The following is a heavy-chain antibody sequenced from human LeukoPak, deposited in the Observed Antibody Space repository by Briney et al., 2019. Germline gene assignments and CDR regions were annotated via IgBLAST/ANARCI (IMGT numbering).Heavy chain of an antibody. V-gene: IGHV3-43*02. CDR3: AKDIVDYYDSSGIDYFDY. J-gene: IGHJ4*02. D-gene: IGHD3-22*01. Sequence: PGGSLRLSCAASGFTFDDYAMHWVRQAPGKGLEWVSLISGDGGRTYYADSVKGRFTISRDNSKNSLYPQMNSLRTEDTALYYCAKDIVDYYDSSGIDYFDYWGQGTLVTVSS. CDR2: ISGDGGRT. CDR1: GFTFDDYA.